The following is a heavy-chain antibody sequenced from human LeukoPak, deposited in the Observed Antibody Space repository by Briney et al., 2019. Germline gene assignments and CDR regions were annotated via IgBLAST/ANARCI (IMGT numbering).Heavy chain of an antibody. D-gene: IGHD4-17*01. CDR3: ARDPSTVTRGGDY. J-gene: IGHJ4*02. CDR2: ISSSSSYI. Sequence: PGGSLRLSCAASGFPFSSYSMNWVRQAPGKGLEWVSSISSSSSYIYYADSVKGRFTISRDNAKNSLYLQMNSLRAEDTAVYYCARDPSTVTRGGDYWGQGTLVTVSS. CDR1: GFPFSSYS. V-gene: IGHV3-21*01.